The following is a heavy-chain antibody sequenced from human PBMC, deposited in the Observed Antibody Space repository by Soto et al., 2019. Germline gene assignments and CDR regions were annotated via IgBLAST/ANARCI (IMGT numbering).Heavy chain of an antibody. D-gene: IGHD3-16*01. Sequence: SETLSLTCTVSGGSISSGDYYWSWIRQHPGKGLEWIGYIFHSGSTSFNPSLKSRVSISVDTSKNQFSLKLTSVTAADTAVYYCARETSIMIVDSWGQGTLVTVSS. J-gene: IGHJ4*02. V-gene: IGHV4-31*03. CDR3: ARETSIMIVDS. CDR2: IFHSGST. CDR1: GGSISSGDYY.